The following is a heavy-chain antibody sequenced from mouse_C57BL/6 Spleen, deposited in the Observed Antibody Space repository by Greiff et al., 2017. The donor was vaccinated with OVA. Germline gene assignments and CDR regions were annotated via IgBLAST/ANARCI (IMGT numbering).Heavy chain of an antibody. CDR2: IWRGGST. V-gene: IGHV2-5*01. CDR1: GFSLTSYG. Sequence: VQLQQSGPGLVQPSQSLSITCTVSGFSLTSYGVHWVRQSPGKGLEWLGVIWRGGSTDYNAAFMSRLSITKDNSKSHVFFSMPSLQADDTSLSYCSNSFYCNQGIAMDYWGPGTSVTVSS. D-gene: IGHD2-10*01. CDR3: SNSFYCNQGIAMDY. J-gene: IGHJ4*01.